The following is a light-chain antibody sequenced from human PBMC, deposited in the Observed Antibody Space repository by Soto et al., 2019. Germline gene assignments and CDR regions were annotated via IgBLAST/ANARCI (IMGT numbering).Light chain of an antibody. Sequence: EIVMTQSPLSLTVTPGEPASISCKSSQSLQHNNGNTLLDWYMQKPGQSPQLLIYLASRRAPGAPDRVSGSGSGTDFTLRISTVEADDAAIYYCMQALQTPRTFGQGPSWKS. CDR1: QSLQHNNGNTL. J-gene: IGKJ1*01. CDR2: LAS. V-gene: IGKV2-28*01. CDR3: MQALQTPRT.